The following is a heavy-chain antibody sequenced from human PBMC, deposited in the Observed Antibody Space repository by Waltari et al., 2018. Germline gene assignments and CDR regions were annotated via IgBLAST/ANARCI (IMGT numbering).Heavy chain of an antibody. Sequence: QVQLVESGGGVVQPGRSLRLSCAASGFTFSSYAMHWVRQAPGKGLEWVAVISYDGSNKYYADSVEGRFTISRDNSKNTLYLQMNSLRAEDTAVYYCARDAGRYCSGGSCYYLSNWGQGTLVTVSS. CDR2: ISYDGSNK. D-gene: IGHD2-15*01. J-gene: IGHJ4*02. V-gene: IGHV3-30*04. CDR3: ARDAGRYCSGGSCYYLSN. CDR1: GFTFSSYA.